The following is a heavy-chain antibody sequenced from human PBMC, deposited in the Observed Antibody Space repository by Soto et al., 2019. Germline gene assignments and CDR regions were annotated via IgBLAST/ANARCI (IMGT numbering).Heavy chain of an antibody. V-gene: IGHV2-5*02. CDR3: APQRGAQQWLTYDY. CDR2: IYWDDDK. J-gene: IGHJ4*02. Sequence: QITLKESGPPLVKPTQTLTLTCTFSGFSLSTRGVGVGWIRQPPGKALEWLALIYWDDDKRYSPSLKSRLTTXKXTXXNPVVLTMTNMDPVDTATYYCAPQRGAQQWLTYDYWGQGTLVTVSS. CDR1: GFSLSTRGVG. D-gene: IGHD6-19*01.